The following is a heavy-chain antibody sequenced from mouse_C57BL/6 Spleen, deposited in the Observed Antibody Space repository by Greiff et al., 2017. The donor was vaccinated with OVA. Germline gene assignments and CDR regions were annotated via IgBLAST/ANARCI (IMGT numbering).Heavy chain of an antibody. Sequence: EVQLQQSGPELVKPGASVKISCKASGYTFTDYYMNWVKQSHGKSLEWIGDINPNNGGTSYNQKFKGKATLTVDKSSSTAYMELRSLTSEDSAVYYSARSWDVDYFDYWGQGTTLTVSA. D-gene: IGHD4-1*01. V-gene: IGHV1-26*01. CDR3: ARSWDVDYFDY. CDR2: INPNNGGT. CDR1: GYTFTDYY. J-gene: IGHJ2*01.